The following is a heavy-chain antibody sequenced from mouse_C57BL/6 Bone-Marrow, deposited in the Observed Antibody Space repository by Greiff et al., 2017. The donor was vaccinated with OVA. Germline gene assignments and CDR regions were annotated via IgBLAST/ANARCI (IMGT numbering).Heavy chain of an antibody. D-gene: IGHD1-1*01. CDR2: IYWDDDK. Sequence: QVTLKESGPGILQSSQTLSLTCSFSGFSLSTSGMGVSWIRQPSGNGLEWLAHIYWDDDKRYNPSLKSRLTISKDTSRNQVFLKITSVDTADTATYYGARRPLYYYGSHFDYWGQGTTLTVSS. CDR1: GFSLSTSGMG. J-gene: IGHJ2*01. CDR3: ARRPLYYYGSHFDY. V-gene: IGHV8-12*01.